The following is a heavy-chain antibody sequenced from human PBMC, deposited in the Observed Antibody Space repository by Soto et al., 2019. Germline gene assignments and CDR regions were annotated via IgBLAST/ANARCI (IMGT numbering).Heavy chain of an antibody. CDR2: ISRSGDST. D-gene: IGHD3-9*01. Sequence: ESLRLSCAASGFTFSNYSMSWVRQGPGKGLEWVSSISRSGDSTYYADSVKGRFTVSRDNSKSTLFLQVNSLRAEDTAVYYCAKEGQYDMLTGYYFYWGHGSLVTVSS. CDR1: GFTFSNYS. CDR3: AKEGQYDMLTGYYFY. J-gene: IGHJ4*01. V-gene: IGHV3-23*01.